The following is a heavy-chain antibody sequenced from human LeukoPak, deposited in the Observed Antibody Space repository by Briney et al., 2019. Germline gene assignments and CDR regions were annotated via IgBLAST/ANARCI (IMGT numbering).Heavy chain of an antibody. Sequence: KPGGSLRLSCAASGFTFSSYSMNWVRPAPGKGLEWVSSISSSSNYIYYADSVKGRFTISRDNAKNSLYLQMNSLRAEDTAVYYCARGGIVGAYYFDYWGQGTLVTVSS. J-gene: IGHJ4*02. CDR3: ARGGIVGAYYFDY. CDR2: ISSSSNYI. CDR1: GFTFSSYS. V-gene: IGHV3-21*01. D-gene: IGHD1-26*01.